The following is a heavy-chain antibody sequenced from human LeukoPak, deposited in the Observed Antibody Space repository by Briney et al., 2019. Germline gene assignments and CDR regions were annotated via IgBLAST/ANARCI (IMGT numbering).Heavy chain of an antibody. D-gene: IGHD3-22*01. CDR1: GFTFSRYW. Sequence: GGSLRLSCAASGFTFSRYWMHWVRQAPGKGLVWVSRIKSDGSTNYAYSVKGRFTISRDNAKNTVSLQMNSLRAEDTGVYYCARAPAEIGGYYPEYFRHWGQGTLVTVSS. V-gene: IGHV3-74*01. CDR3: ARAPAEIGGYYPEYFRH. CDR2: IKSDGST. J-gene: IGHJ1*01.